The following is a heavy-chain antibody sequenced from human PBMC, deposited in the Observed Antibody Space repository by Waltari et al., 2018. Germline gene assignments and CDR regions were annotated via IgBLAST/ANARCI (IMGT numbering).Heavy chain of an antibody. Sequence: EEQLVESGGGLVQPGDSLRLSCAASGFTFSSFWMNWVRQAPGRGPLWVSRSSTDANDTTYADSGKGRFAISRDNARNTLYLQMNRLRAEDTAVYFCARVSRRTYRSPVPGRHYYYGMDVWGQGTTVTVSS. CDR2: SSTDANDT. J-gene: IGHJ6*02. CDR1: GFTFSSFW. V-gene: IGHV3-74*03. CDR3: ARVSRRTYRSPVPGRHYYYGMDV. D-gene: IGHD1-1*01.